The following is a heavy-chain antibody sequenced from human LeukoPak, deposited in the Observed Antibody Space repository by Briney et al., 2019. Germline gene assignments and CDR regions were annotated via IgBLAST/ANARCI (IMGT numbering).Heavy chain of an antibody. D-gene: IGHD3-22*01. CDR1: GFTFSSYA. CDR2: ISGSGGST. CDR3: AKNYYDSSGYYYPWDY. V-gene: IGHV3-23*01. J-gene: IGHJ4*02. Sequence: GGSLRLSCAASGFTFSSYAMSWVRQAPGKGLEWVSAISGSGGSTYYADSVKGRFTISRGNSKNTLYLQMNSLRAEDTAVYYCAKNYYDSSGYYYPWDYWGQGTLVTVSS.